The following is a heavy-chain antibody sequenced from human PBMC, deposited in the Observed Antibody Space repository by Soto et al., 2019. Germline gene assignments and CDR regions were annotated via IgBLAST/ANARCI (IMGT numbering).Heavy chain of an antibody. CDR3: ARDRNYYDSSGFHDAFDI. CDR2: ISSSGSTI. D-gene: IGHD3-22*01. CDR1: GFTFSDYY. V-gene: IGHV3-11*01. Sequence: SLRLSCAASGFTFSDYYMSWIRQAPGKGLEWVSYISSSGSTIYYADSVKGRFTISRDNAKNSLYLQMNSLRAEDTAVYYCARDRNYYDSSGFHDAFDIWGQGTMVTVSS. J-gene: IGHJ3*02.